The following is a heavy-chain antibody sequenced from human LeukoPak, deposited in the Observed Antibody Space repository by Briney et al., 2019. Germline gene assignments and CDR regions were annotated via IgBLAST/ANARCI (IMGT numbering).Heavy chain of an antibody. D-gene: IGHD1-26*01. J-gene: IGHJ4*02. Sequence: ASVTVSCKAFGYTFSSYTMHWVRQAPGQGLEWMGIVNPSGGNTNYAQKFQGRVTMTRDMSTTTVYMELSSLRSEDTAVYYCSRYRRSGSYYFDYWGQGTLVTVSS. CDR1: GYTFSSYT. CDR3: SRYRRSGSYYFDY. CDR2: VNPSGGNT. V-gene: IGHV1-46*01.